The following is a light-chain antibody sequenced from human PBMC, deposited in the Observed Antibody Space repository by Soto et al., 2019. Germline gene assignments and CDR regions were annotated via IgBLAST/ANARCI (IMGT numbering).Light chain of an antibody. Sequence: EIVMTQSPGTLSLSPGDRATLSCRASQSVSSSDFAWYQQKAAQTPRLLNYGASSRATGIPDRFSGSGSGTDFTHTISRLEPEDFAVYYYQQYGSSPLCTFDQANKLE. J-gene: IGKJ2*02. V-gene: IGKV3-20*01. CDR1: QSVSSSD. CDR3: QQYGSSPLCT. CDR2: GAS.